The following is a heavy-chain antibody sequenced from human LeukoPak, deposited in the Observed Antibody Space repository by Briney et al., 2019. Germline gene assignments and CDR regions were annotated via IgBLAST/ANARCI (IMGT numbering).Heavy chain of an antibody. Sequence: PSETLSLTCTVSGVSISSGGYYWSWIRQPPGKGLEWIGSIYNSGSTKYNPSLNSRVTMSEDTSKNQFSLKLSSVSAADAAIYYCARGKGPGDFWSGYPYAFDYWGHGTLVTVSS. CDR1: GVSISSGGYY. V-gene: IGHV4-61*08. D-gene: IGHD3-3*01. CDR3: ARGKGPGDFWSGYPYAFDY. J-gene: IGHJ4*01. CDR2: IYNSGST.